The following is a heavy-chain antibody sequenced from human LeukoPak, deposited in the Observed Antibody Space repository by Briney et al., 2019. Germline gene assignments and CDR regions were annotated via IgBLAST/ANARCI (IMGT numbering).Heavy chain of an antibody. CDR1: GFTFSNYG. V-gene: IGHV3-23*01. D-gene: IGHD2-15*01. Sequence: PGGSLRLSCAASGFTFSNYGMTWVRQAPGKGLEWVSTIRGSGGTTFYADSVKGRFSISRDNVKNSLYLQMNSLRDEDTAVYYCAVEGYCSGGSCYTNWFDSWGQGTLVTVSS. J-gene: IGHJ5*01. CDR2: IRGSGGTT. CDR3: AVEGYCSGGSCYTNWFDS.